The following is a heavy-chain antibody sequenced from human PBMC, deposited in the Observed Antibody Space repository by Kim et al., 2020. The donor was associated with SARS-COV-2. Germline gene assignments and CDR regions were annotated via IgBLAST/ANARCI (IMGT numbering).Heavy chain of an antibody. J-gene: IGHJ6*03. D-gene: IGHD1-7*01. CDR2: IDWDDDK. CDR1: GFSLSTSGMC. Sequence: SGPTLVNPTQTLTLTCTFSGFSLSTSGMCVSWIRQSPGKALEWLARIDWDDDKYYNKSLKTRLTISKDTSKNQVVLIMTNMDPVDTATYYCARLGGTGTTRSQSYRYYMDVWGKGTMVTVSS. CDR3: ARLGGTGTTRSQSYRYYMDV. V-gene: IGHV2-70*11.